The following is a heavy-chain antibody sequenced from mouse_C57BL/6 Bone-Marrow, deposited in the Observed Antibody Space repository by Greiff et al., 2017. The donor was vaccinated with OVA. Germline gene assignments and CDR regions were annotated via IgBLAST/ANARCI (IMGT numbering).Heavy chain of an antibody. CDR2: IDPENGDT. J-gene: IGHJ2*01. Sequence: VQLKESGAELVRPGASVKLSCTASGFNIKDDYMHWVKQRPEQGLEWIGWIDPENGDTEYASKVQGKATITADTSSNTAYLPLSSLTSEDTAVYYCTSYGNFDYWGQGTTLTVSS. V-gene: IGHV14-4*01. D-gene: IGHD2-1*01. CDR1: GFNIKDDY. CDR3: TSYGNFDY.